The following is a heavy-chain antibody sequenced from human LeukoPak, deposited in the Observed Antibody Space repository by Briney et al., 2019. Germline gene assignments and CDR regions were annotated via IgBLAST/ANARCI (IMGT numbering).Heavy chain of an antibody. CDR2: IIPIFGIA. V-gene: IGHV1-69*04. CDR3: ARDQWSYYDSQPQRNAAFDI. J-gene: IGHJ3*02. D-gene: IGHD3-22*01. Sequence: SVKVSCKASGGTFSSYAICWVRQAPGEGLEWMGRIIPIFGIANYAQKFQGRVTITADKSASTAYMELSSLRSEDTAVYYCARDQWSYYDSQPQRNAAFDIWGQGTMVTVSS. CDR1: GGTFSSYA.